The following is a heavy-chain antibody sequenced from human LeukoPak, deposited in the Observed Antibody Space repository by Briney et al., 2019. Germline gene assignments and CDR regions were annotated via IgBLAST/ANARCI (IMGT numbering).Heavy chain of an antibody. V-gene: IGHV1-2*02. D-gene: IGHD6-13*01. CDR1: GYTFTGYY. J-gene: IGHJ6*03. Sequence: SVKVSCKASGYTFTGYYMHWVRQAPGQGLEWMGWINPNSGGTNYAQKFQGRVTMTRDTSISTAYMELSRLRSDDTAVYYCAICSSFIDYYYMDVWGKGTTVTVSS. CDR2: INPNSGGT. CDR3: AICSSFIDYYYMDV.